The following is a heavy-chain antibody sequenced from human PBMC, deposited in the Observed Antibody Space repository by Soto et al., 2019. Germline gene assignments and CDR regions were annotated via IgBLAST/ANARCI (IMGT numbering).Heavy chain of an antibody. D-gene: IGHD3-22*01. Sequence: QVQLVQSGAEVKKPGASVKVSCKASGYTFTSYYMHWVRQAPGQGLEWMGIINPSGGSTSYAQKFQGRVTMTRDTSTSTVYMELSSLRSEDTAVYYCARGPYYYDSSGYYGVAFDIWGQGTMVTVSS. CDR1: GYTFTSYY. J-gene: IGHJ3*02. V-gene: IGHV1-46*01. CDR2: INPSGGST. CDR3: ARGPYYYDSSGYYGVAFDI.